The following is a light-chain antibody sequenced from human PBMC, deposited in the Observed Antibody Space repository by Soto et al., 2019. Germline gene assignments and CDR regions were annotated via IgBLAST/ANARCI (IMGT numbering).Light chain of an antibody. Sequence: EIVLTQSPATLSLSPGERVTLSCRASQSVSSYFAWYQQKPGQAPRLLIYDASNRATGIPARFSGSGSGTDFTLTVSSLEPEDFAVYYCQQLGG. CDR1: QSVSSY. CDR3: QQ. CDR2: DAS. V-gene: IGKV3-11*01. J-gene: IGKJ4*01.